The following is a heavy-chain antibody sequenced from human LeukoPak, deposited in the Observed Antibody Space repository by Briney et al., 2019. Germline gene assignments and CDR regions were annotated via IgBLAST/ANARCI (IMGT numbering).Heavy chain of an antibody. D-gene: IGHD1-26*01. CDR3: ARLRELPHPNDAFDI. V-gene: IGHV4-59*08. Sequence: SETLSLTCTVSGGSISSYYWSWIRQPPGKGRVWIGYIYYSGSTNYNPSLKSRVTISVDTSKNQFSLKLSSVTAADTAVYYCARLRELPHPNDAFDIWGQGTMVTVSS. J-gene: IGHJ3*02. CDR1: GGSISSYY. CDR2: IYYSGST.